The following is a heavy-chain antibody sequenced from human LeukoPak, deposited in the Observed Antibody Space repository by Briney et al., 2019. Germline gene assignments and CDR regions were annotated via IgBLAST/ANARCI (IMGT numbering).Heavy chain of an antibody. J-gene: IGHJ4*02. D-gene: IGHD3-22*01. Sequence: GGSLRLSCTASGFTFGDYAMSWVRQAPGKGLEWVGFIRSKAYGGTTEYAASVKGRFTISRDDSKSIAYLQMNSLKTEDTAVYYCTRGSEEGGMISGHDYWGQGTLVTVSS. CDR2: IRSKAYGGTT. CDR1: GFTFGDYA. V-gene: IGHV3-49*04. CDR3: TRGSEEGGMISGHDY.